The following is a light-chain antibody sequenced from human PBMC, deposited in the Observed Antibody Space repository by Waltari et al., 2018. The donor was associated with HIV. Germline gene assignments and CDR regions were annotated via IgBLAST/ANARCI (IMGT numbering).Light chain of an antibody. CDR2: DAS. CDR1: QSVSSY. J-gene: IGKJ1*01. CDR3: QQRSNWQWT. V-gene: IGKV3-11*01. Sequence: EIVLTQSPATLSLSPGERATLSCRASQSVSSYLAWYQQKPGQAPRLLIYDASNGATGIPARFSCRGSGTDFTLTISSLEPEDCAVYYCQQRSNWQWTFGQGTKVEIK.